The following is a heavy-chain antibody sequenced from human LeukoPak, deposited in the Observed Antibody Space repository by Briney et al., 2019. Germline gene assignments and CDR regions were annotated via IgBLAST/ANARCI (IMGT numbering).Heavy chain of an antibody. D-gene: IGHD2-21*01. Sequence: GGSLRLSCAASGFTFSDYYMTWIRQAPGKGLEWVSHIRRSSGTIYYADSVQGRFTVSRDNGKRSLYLQMSYLRAEDTAVYYCVREAKMTNILWGQGTLVPVSS. CDR1: GFTFSDYY. V-gene: IGHV3-11*01. CDR2: IRRSSGTI. CDR3: VREAKMTNIL. J-gene: IGHJ4*02.